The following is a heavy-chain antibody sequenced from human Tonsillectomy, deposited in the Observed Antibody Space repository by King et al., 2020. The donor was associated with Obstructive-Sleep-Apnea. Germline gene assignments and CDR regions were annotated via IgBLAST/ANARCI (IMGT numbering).Heavy chain of an antibody. V-gene: IGHV1-69*09. CDR3: IQIRAWSGYYWAGDPTTFGY. J-gene: IGHJ4*02. CDR1: GGTFSSYA. CDR2: VIPILVIT. Sequence: QEQLVQSGAEVKKPGSSVKVSCKASGGTFSSYAISWVRQAPGQGLEWMGGVIPILVITKYAQKFQGRVTISADKSTSTAYMELSSLRSEDTAVHYCIQIRAWSGYYWAGDPTTFGYWGQGTLVTVSS. D-gene: IGHD3-3*01.